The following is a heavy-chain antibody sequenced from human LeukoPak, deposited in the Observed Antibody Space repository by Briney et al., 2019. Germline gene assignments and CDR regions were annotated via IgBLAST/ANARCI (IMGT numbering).Heavy chain of an antibody. D-gene: IGHD4-23*01. Sequence: WETLSLTCTVSVGSISNYYWSWVRQPPGKGLGWIGCFYYSGITNYNPSLNSRVTILVYTSTNQFSLKLRSATAADTAVYYCARGRGVVTSFDIWGQGTMVTVSS. CDR2: FYYSGIT. J-gene: IGHJ3*02. V-gene: IGHV4-59*01. CDR3: ARGRGVVTSFDI. CDR1: VGSISNYY.